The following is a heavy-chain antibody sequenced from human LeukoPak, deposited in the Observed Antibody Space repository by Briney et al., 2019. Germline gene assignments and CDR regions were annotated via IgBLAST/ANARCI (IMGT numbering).Heavy chain of an antibody. D-gene: IGHD6-13*01. CDR1: GYTFTGYY. Sequence: ASVKVSCKASGYTFTGYYMHWVRQAPGQGLEWMGWINPNSGGTNYAQKFQGRVTMTRDTSISTAYMELSRLRSDDTAMYYCARVLSSVAAAGLYFDYWGQGTLVTVPS. J-gene: IGHJ4*02. CDR3: ARVLSSVAAAGLYFDY. V-gene: IGHV1-2*02. CDR2: INPNSGGT.